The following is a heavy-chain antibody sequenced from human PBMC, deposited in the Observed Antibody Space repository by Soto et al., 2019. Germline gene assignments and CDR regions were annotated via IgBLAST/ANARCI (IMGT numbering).Heavy chain of an antibody. Sequence: QVQLVQSGAEVKKPGSSVKVSCKASGGTFSSYAISWVRQAPGQGLEWMGGIIPIFGTANYAQKFQGRLTITADKSTSTAYMELSSLISEDTAVYYCARGGDGYNEGDNWFDPWGQGTLVTVSS. CDR1: GGTFSSYA. J-gene: IGHJ5*02. D-gene: IGHD5-12*01. CDR2: IIPIFGTA. V-gene: IGHV1-69*06. CDR3: ARGGDGYNEGDNWFDP.